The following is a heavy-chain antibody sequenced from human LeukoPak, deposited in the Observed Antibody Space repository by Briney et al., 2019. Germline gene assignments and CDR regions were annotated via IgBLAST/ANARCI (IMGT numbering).Heavy chain of an antibody. V-gene: IGHV3-33*01. J-gene: IGHJ4*02. CDR2: IWYDGSKK. CDR3: ARLQGVSTFDY. Sequence: PGGSLRLSCAASGFTFSSNGMQWVRQAPGKGLEWVALIWYDGSKKYYADSVKGRFTISRDNSENTLYLQLNSLRAEDTAIYYCARLQGVSTFDYWDQGTLVTVSS. CDR1: GFTFSSNG. D-gene: IGHD5/OR15-5a*01.